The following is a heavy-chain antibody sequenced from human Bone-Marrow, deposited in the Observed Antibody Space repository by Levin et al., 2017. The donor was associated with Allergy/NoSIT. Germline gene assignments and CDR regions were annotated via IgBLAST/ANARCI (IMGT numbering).Heavy chain of an antibody. CDR3: ARDLSGDYVSNFDY. Sequence: GESLKISCAASGFTFSSYGMHWVRQAPGKGLEWVAVIWYDGSNKYYADSVKGRFTISRDNSKNTLYLQMNSLRAEDTAVYYCARDLSGDYVSNFDYWGQGTLVTVSS. D-gene: IGHD4-17*01. CDR1: GFTFSSYG. V-gene: IGHV3-33*01. J-gene: IGHJ4*02. CDR2: IWYDGSNK.